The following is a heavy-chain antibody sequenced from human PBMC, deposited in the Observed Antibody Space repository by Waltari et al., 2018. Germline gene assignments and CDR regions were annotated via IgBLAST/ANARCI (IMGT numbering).Heavy chain of an antibody. V-gene: IGHV1-2*02. J-gene: IGHJ4*02. Sequence: QVQLVQSGAEVKKPGASVKASCKASGCTFSNYYIHRGRQAPGQGLEWMGWINPNSGGTNFAQKFQGRVTMTRDTSISTAYMELSRLRSDDTAVYYCARGGSSSWYNDWGQGTLVTVSS. CDR3: ARGGSSSWYND. D-gene: IGHD6-13*01. CDR1: GCTFSNYY. CDR2: INPNSGGT.